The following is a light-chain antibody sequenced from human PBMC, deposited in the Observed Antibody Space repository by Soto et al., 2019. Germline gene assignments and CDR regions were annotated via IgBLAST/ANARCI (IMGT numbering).Light chain of an antibody. CDR3: HNYNTYST. CDR1: QSISIW. CDR2: AAS. J-gene: IGKJ1*01. V-gene: IGKV1-5*03. Sequence: DIQMTQSPSALSASIGDRVTITCRASQSISIWLAWYQQKPGKAPKLLIYAASSLESGVPSRFSGSGSGTECTLNISSLQPDDFANYYCHNYNTYSTFGQGTRVDVK.